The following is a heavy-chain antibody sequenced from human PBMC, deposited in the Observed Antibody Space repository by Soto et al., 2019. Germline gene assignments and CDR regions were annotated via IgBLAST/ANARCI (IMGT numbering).Heavy chain of an antibody. CDR1: GGSFSGYY. CDR2: IIHTGST. J-gene: IGHJ5*02. D-gene: IGHD6-19*01. V-gene: IGHV4-34*12. Sequence: SETLSLTCAVYGGSFSGYYWTWIRQPPGKGLEWIGEIIHTGSTNYNPSLESRVTISVDTSEKQFSLKLSSVTAADTAVFYCARHYSSGSRNWFDPWGQGTLVTVSS. CDR3: ARHYSSGSRNWFDP.